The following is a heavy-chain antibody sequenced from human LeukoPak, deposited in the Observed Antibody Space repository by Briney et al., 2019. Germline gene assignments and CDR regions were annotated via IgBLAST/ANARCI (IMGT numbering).Heavy chain of an antibody. CDR2: IWYDESNK. V-gene: IGHV3-33*01. CDR3: ARDRCTNGVCYDDY. D-gene: IGHD2-8*01. Sequence: GGSLRLSCAASGFTFSSYGMHWVRQAPGKGLEWVAVIWYDESNKYCADSVKGRFTISRDNSKNTLYLQMNSLRAEDTAVYYCARDRCTNGVCYDDYWGQGTLVTVSS. CDR1: GFTFSSYG. J-gene: IGHJ4*02.